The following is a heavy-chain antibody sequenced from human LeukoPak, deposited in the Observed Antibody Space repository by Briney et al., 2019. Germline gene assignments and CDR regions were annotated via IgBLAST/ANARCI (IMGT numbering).Heavy chain of an antibody. CDR3: AKDYYDSSIFSAPHLFAC. Sequence: GGSLRLTCAASGFTFSSHAMTWVRQASGRGLEWVSSIRGSGGNTYYADSVKGRFTISRDNFQNTLYLQMNSLRAEDTAVYYCAKDYYDSSIFSAPHLFACWGQGTLVTVSS. V-gene: IGHV3-23*01. CDR1: GFTFSSHA. D-gene: IGHD3-22*01. CDR2: IRGSGGNT. J-gene: IGHJ4*02.